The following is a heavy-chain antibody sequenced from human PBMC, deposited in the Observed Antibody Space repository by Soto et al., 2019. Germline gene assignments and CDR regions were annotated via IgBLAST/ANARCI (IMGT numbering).Heavy chain of an antibody. CDR1: GGTFSSYA. D-gene: IGHD5-18*01. CDR2: IIPIFGTA. Sequence: SVKVSCKASGGTFSSYAISWVRQAPGQGLEWMGGIIPIFGTANYAQKFQGRVTITADESTSTAYMELSSLRSEDTAVYYCARDSVDKATRTYSYFDYWGQGTLVTVSS. J-gene: IGHJ4*02. V-gene: IGHV1-69*13. CDR3: ARDSVDKATRTYSYFDY.